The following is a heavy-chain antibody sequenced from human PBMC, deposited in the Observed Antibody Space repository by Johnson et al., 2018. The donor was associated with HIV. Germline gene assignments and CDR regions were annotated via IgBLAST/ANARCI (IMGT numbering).Heavy chain of an antibody. CDR1: GFTFSSYG. Sequence: QVQLVESGGGVVQPGRSLRLSCAASGFTFSSYGMHWVRQAPGKGLEWLAVISYDGSNKYYADSVKGRFTISRANSKNTLYLQINSLRAEDTAVDYCAKDGGARGSSWYEGVFDIWGQGTMVTVSS. J-gene: IGHJ3*02. CDR2: ISYDGSNK. CDR3: AKDGGARGSSWYEGVFDI. D-gene: IGHD6-13*01. V-gene: IGHV3-30*18.